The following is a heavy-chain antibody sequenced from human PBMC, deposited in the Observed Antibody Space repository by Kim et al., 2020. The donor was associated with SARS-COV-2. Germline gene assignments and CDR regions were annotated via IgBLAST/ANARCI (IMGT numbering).Heavy chain of an antibody. Sequence: SVKVSCKASGGTFSSYAISWVRQAPGQGLEWMGGIIPIFGTANYAQKFQGRVTITADESTSTAYMELSSLRSEDTAVYYCAREGSSGWYNPLHTFDYWGQGTLVTVSS. V-gene: IGHV1-69*13. CDR1: GGTFSSYA. CDR2: IIPIFGTA. D-gene: IGHD6-19*01. J-gene: IGHJ4*02. CDR3: AREGSSGWYNPLHTFDY.